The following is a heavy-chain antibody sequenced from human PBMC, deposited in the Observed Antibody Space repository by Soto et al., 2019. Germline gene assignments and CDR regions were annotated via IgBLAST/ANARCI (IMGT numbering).Heavy chain of an antibody. CDR2: ISGGGDTT. Sequence: EVQLLESGGGLVQPGGSLRLSCAASGFTFNNYAMTWVRQAPGKGLEWVSAISGGGDTTSYVESVKGRFTVSRDVSKNTLYLQMSSRRAEDKALYYCAKGRGGSGSLTPRVDFWGQGTLVTVSS. V-gene: IGHV3-23*01. CDR3: AKGRGGSGSLTPRVDF. D-gene: IGHD3-10*01. CDR1: GFTFNNYA. J-gene: IGHJ4*02.